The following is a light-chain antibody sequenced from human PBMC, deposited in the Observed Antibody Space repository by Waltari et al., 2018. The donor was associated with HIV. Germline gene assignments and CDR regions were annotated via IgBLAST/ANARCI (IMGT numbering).Light chain of an antibody. CDR3: LLSYGSVRL. J-gene: IGLJ2*01. CDR2: DAT. CDR1: TGTFTSAHH. Sequence: QTVVTQEPSLTVSPGGTVTLTCGSTTGTFTSAHHPYWSQQKPGQAPRTLVYDATDKHSWTPARFSPSFLGGKAALTLTAAQPEDEADYYCLLSYGSVRLFGGGTRLTV. V-gene: IGLV7-46*01.